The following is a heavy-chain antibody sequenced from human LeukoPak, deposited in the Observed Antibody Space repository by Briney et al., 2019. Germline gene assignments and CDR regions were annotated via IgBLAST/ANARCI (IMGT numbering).Heavy chain of an antibody. J-gene: IGHJ3*02. D-gene: IGHD4-17*01. CDR1: GITFSSYG. CDR2: ISYDGSKE. V-gene: IGHV3-30*03. Sequence: GGSLRLSCAASGITFSSYGMHWVRQAPGKGLEWVAVISYDGSKEYYADSVKGRFTISRDNSKNTLYLQMNSLRAEDTAVYYCAAYYGDYVSGAFDIWGQGTMVTVSS. CDR3: AAYYGDYVSGAFDI.